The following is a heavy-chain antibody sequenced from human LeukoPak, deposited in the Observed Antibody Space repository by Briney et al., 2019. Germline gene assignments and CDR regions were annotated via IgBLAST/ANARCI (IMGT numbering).Heavy chain of an antibody. CDR3: ARDSGSYYYPLRPGPAFDI. D-gene: IGHD1-26*01. V-gene: IGHV1-2*02. J-gene: IGHJ3*02. CDR2: INPNSGTS. CDR1: GYTFTDYY. Sequence: ASVKVSCKASGYTFTDYYMHWVRQAPGQGLEWMGWINPNSGTSNYAQKFQGRVTMTRDTSISTAYMELSSLRSEDTAVYYCARDSGSYYYPLRPGPAFDIWGQGTMVTVSS.